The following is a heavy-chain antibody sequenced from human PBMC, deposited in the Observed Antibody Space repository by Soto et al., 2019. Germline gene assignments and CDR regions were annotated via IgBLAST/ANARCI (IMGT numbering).Heavy chain of an antibody. D-gene: IGHD2-21*02. CDR3: XXXXXYXDGGVCYDVFDI. CDR2: LRKDESVR. CDR1: GFTFSNYW. V-gene: IGHV3-7*02. J-gene: IGHJ3*02. Sequence: EVQLVESGGGLVQPGGSLTLSCVASGFTFSNYWMAWVRLAPGRGLEWVANLRKDESVRNLLDSVRGRFTISRDNAKXXXXXXXXXXXXXXXXXXXXXXXXXYXDGGVCYDVFDIWGQGTMVTVSS.